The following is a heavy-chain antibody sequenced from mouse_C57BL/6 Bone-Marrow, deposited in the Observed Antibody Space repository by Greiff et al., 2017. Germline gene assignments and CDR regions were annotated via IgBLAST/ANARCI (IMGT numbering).Heavy chain of an antibody. Sequence: VKLQESGAELARPGASVKLSCKASGYTFTSYGISWVKQRPGQGLEWIGEIYPRSGNTYYNEKFKGKATLTADKSSSTAYMELRSLTSEDSAVYFCARKDYDWAYWGQGTLVTVSA. CDR2: IYPRSGNT. CDR1: GYTFTSYG. V-gene: IGHV1-81*01. CDR3: ARKDYDWAY. J-gene: IGHJ3*01. D-gene: IGHD2-4*01.